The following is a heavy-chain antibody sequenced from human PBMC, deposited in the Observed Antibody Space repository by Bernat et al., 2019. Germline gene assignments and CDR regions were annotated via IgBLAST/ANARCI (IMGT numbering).Heavy chain of an antibody. J-gene: IGHJ4*02. CDR1: GFTFSSYT. V-gene: IGHV3-21*02. CDR3: ARPSGSSGY. D-gene: IGHD3-10*01. CDR2: IRSGSGYI. Sequence: EVQLVESGGGLVKPGGSLRLSCAASGFTFSSYTMNWVRQAPGNGLEWISSIRSGSGYIYYADSVRGRFTISRDNAKNLLYLQMNSLRAEDTAVYYCARPSGSSGYWGQGTLVTVSS.